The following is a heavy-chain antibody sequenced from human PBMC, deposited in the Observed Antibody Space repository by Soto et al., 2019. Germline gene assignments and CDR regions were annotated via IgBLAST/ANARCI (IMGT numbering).Heavy chain of an antibody. D-gene: IGHD3-10*01. V-gene: IGHV1-69*01. Sequence: QVQVVQSGAEVKKPGSSVKVSCKTSGGSFVSQAISWVRQAPGQGPEWMGGIIPFSGTVTYTQRFQGRLTLTADEPTKTAYMELSSLRSEDTAVYYCARGSYDSYAGFFGMDVWGQGTKVTVS. J-gene: IGHJ6*02. CDR3: ARGSYDSYAGFFGMDV. CDR1: GGSFVSQA. CDR2: IIPFSGTV.